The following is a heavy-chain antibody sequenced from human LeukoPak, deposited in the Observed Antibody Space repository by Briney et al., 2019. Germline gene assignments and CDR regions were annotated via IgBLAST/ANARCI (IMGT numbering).Heavy chain of an antibody. D-gene: IGHD3-10*01. V-gene: IGHV3-7*05. CDR2: IKQDGRDK. CDR1: GFTFSSHW. Sequence: GGSLRLSCAASGFTFSSHWMSGVRQAPGKGLEGVANIKQDGRDKDYVDSVKGRFTISRDNAKNSVYLQMNSLRAEDTAVYYCASEGRGGFDYWGQGTLVTVSS. J-gene: IGHJ4*02. CDR3: ASEGRGGFDY.